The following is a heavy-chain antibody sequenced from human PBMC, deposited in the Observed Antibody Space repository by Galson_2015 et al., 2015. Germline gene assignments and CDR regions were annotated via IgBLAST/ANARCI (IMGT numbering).Heavy chain of an antibody. J-gene: IGHJ4*02. CDR2: VHHSGIT. Sequence: SETLSLTCDVSGYSISSGYYWGWIRQPPGKGLEWIGSVHHSGITYYNPSLKSRVTISVDTSNNHFSLKLSSVTAADTAVYYCARASGMGSYLSPPGDYWGQGTLVTVSS. V-gene: IGHV4-38-2*01. D-gene: IGHD1-26*01. CDR3: ARASGMGSYLSPPGDY. CDR1: GYSISSGYY.